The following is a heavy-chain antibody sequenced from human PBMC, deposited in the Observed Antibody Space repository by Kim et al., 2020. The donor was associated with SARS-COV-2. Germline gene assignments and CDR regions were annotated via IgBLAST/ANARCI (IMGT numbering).Heavy chain of an antibody. J-gene: IGHJ4*02. CDR1: GFTFSSYG. V-gene: IGHV3-30*18. Sequence: GGSLRLSCAASGFTFSSYGMHWVRQAPGKGLEWVAVISYDGSNKYYADSGKGRFTISRDNSKNTLYLQMNSLRAEDTAVYYCAKAGLVYSSSSSFDYWGQGNLVTVSS. CDR2: ISYDGSNK. CDR3: AKAGLVYSSSSSFDY. D-gene: IGHD6-6*01.